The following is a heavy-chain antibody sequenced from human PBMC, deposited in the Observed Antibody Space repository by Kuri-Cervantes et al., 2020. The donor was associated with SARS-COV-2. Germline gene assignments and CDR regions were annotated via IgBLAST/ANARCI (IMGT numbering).Heavy chain of an antibody. CDR2: INPNSGGT. Sequence: ASVKVSCKASGYTFTGYYMHWVRQAPGQGLEWMGWINPNSGGTNYAQKFQGRVTMTRDTSISTAYMELSRLRSDDTAVYYCARDPREYYYDSSGIIRTEESYFDYWGQGTLVTVSS. CDR1: GYTFTGYY. V-gene: IGHV1-2*02. CDR3: ARDPREYYYDSSGIIRTEESYFDY. J-gene: IGHJ4*02. D-gene: IGHD3-22*01.